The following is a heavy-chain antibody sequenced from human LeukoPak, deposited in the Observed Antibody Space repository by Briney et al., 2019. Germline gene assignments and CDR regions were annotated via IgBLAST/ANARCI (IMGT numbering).Heavy chain of an antibody. J-gene: IGHJ4*02. CDR2: SSSIGGRT. V-gene: IGHV3-23*01. CDR3: ARGGSSYNDDSSGFYFDY. D-gene: IGHD3-22*01. Sequence: GGTLRPSCAASGFTFSSHGMNWVRQAPGKGLEWVSGSSSIGGRTYYADSVKGRFTVTRDNSKNTLYLQMNSLRAEDTAVYYCARGGSSYNDDSSGFYFDYWGQGTLVTVSS. CDR1: GFTFSSHG.